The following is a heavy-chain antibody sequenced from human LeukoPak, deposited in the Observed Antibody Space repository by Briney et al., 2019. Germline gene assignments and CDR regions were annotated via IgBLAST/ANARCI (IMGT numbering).Heavy chain of an antibody. D-gene: IGHD3-10*01. CDR3: ARDMDRYYMDV. CDR2: INTVGSST. J-gene: IGHJ6*03. Sequence: PGGSLRLSCAASGFSFSSYWVHWVRQAPGKGLVWVSRINTVGSSTTHADSVKGRFTISRDNAKNTLYLQMNSLRAEDTAVYYCARDMDRYYMDVWGKGTTVTVSS. V-gene: IGHV3-74*01. CDR1: GFSFSSYW.